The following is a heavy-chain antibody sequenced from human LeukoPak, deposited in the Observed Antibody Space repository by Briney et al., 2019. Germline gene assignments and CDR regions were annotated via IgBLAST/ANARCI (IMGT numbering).Heavy chain of an antibody. CDR2: IYDSGTT. V-gene: IGHV4-59*01. CDR3: ARGWDTGYGYYGMDV. D-gene: IGHD5-18*01. J-gene: IGHJ6*02. Sequence: PSETLSLTCTVSGGSISSYYWSWIRQPPEKGLEWIGYIYDSGTTNYNPSLKSRVLMSVDTSKTQVSLKVKSVTAADTAVYYCARGWDTGYGYYGMDVWGQGTTVTVSS. CDR1: GGSISSYY.